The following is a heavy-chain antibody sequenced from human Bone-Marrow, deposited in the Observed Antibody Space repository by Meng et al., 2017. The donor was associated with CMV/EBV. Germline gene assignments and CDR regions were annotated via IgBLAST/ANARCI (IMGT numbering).Heavy chain of an antibody. V-gene: IGHV3-30*19. J-gene: IGHJ6*02. CDR2: IWYDGSNK. CDR3: ARGSYDFWSGYYSVAWYYGMDV. Sequence: GESLKISCAASGFTFSSYGMHWVRQAPGKGLEWVAVIWYDGSNKYYADSVKGRFTISRDNSKNTLYLQMNSLRAEDTAVYYCARGSYDFWSGYYSVAWYYGMDVWGQGTTVTVSS. D-gene: IGHD3-3*01. CDR1: GFTFSSYG.